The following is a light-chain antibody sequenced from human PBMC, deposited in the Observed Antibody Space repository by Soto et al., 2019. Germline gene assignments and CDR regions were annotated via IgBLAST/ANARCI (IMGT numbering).Light chain of an antibody. CDR1: QSISTW. CDR3: QQYSINSRT. J-gene: IGKJ2*02. CDR2: QAS. Sequence: DIQMTQSPSTLSASVGDRVTITCRASQSISTWLAWYQHKPGKAPTLLIYQASNLEGGVQSRFSGSGSGTELTLTISSLQPDDFATYYCQQYSINSRTFGQGTKVETK. V-gene: IGKV1-5*03.